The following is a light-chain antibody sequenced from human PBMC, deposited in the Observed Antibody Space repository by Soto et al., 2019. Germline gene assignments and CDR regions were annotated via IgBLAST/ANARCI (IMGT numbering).Light chain of an antibody. V-gene: IGKV1-12*01. Sequence: DIPMTQSPSSVSASVGDRVTITCRTSQAISGYLLWFQQKPGKAPKLLISGASSLQSGVPSRFSGSGSGTVFTLTISSLQLEDFATYYCQQAKSYPRTFGPGTRVDI. J-gene: IGKJ3*01. CDR1: QAISGY. CDR3: QQAKSYPRT. CDR2: GAS.